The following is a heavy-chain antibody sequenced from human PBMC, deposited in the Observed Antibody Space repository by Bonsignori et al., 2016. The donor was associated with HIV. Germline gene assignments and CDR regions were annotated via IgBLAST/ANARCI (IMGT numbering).Heavy chain of an antibody. D-gene: IGHD4-17*01. J-gene: IGHJ6*02. CDR3: AREGLFYGDYQYYGMDV. V-gene: IGHV1-18*01. CDR1: GYAFTSYG. Sequence: QVQLVQSGAEVKKPGASVRVSCEASGYAFTSYGISWVRQAPGHGLEWMGWISTFTGSTKYAQSFQGRLTMTTDTSSDTVYMYLRSLRSDDTAVYFCAREGLFYGDYQYYGMDVWGRRDHG. CDR2: ISTFTGST.